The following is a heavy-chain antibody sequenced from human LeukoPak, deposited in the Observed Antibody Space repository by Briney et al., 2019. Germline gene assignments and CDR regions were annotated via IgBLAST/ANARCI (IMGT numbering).Heavy chain of an antibody. CDR3: ARDVYCGGDCYPEPEYFQH. J-gene: IGHJ1*01. V-gene: IGHV3-30-3*01. CDR2: ISYDGSNK. Sequence: GRSLRLSCAASGFTFSSYAMHWVRQAPGKGLEWVAVISYDGSNKYYADSVKGRFTISRDSAKNSLYLQMNSLRAEDTAVYYCARDVYCGGDCYPEPEYFQHWGQGTLVTVSS. CDR1: GFTFSSYA. D-gene: IGHD2-21*02.